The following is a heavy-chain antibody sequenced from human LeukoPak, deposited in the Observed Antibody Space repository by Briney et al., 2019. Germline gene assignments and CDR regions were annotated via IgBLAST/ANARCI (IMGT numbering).Heavy chain of an antibody. CDR2: INPNSGGT. CDR1: GYTFTGYY. Sequence: GASVKVSCKASGYTFTGYYMHWVRQAPGQGLEWMGWINPNSGGTNYAQKFQGRVTMTRDTSISTAYMELSRLRSDDTALYYCAREGYYGSGSYYNAYYFDYWGQGTLVTVSS. D-gene: IGHD3-10*01. J-gene: IGHJ4*02. CDR3: AREGYYGSGSYYNAYYFDY. V-gene: IGHV1-2*02.